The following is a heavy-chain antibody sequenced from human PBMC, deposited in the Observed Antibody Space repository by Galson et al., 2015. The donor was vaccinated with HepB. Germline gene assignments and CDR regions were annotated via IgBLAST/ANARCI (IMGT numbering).Heavy chain of an antibody. CDR1: GFTFSTHA. V-gene: IGHV3-23*01. J-gene: IGHJ4*02. Sequence: SLRLSCAASGFTFSTHAMAWLRQAPGRGLEWVSTINDFGGTTYYTDSVRGRFTISRDNSGNTLYLQMNSLTDDDTAIYYCAKFVGSGTYYNSPDYWGQGTLVTVSP. D-gene: IGHD3-10*01. CDR3: AKFVGSGTYYNSPDY. CDR2: INDFGGTT.